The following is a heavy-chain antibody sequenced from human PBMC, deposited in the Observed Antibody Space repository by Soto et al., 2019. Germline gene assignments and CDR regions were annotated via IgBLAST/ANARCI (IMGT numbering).Heavy chain of an antibody. J-gene: IGHJ4*02. CDR3: ARGGYYDSGVVLD. CDR2: MNHNNCNK. V-gene: IGHV1-8*01. CDR1: GYTFTRYD. Sequence: GAVPVSLKATGYTFTRYDINGVRQPTGRGREWMGWMNHNNCNKGYPQKFQGRVTMTRNTPISTAYMALKRLRSREKAGYFRARGGYYDSGVVLDWGQGTLVTVSS. D-gene: IGHD3-10*01.